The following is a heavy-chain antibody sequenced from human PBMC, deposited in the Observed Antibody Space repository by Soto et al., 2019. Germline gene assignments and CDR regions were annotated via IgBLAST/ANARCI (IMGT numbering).Heavy chain of an antibody. V-gene: IGHV1-8*01. CDR2: MNPNSGNT. CDR3: ARGGVFFFAAPTNPFDY. CDR1: GYTFTSYD. J-gene: IGHJ4*02. D-gene: IGHD3-10*01. Sequence: QVQLVQSGAEVKKPGASVKVSCKASGYTFTSYDINWVRQATGQGLEWMGWMNPNSGNTGYAQKFQGRVTMTRNTSISTAYMKLSSLRSEDTAVYYCARGGVFFFAAPTNPFDYGGQGTLVTVSS.